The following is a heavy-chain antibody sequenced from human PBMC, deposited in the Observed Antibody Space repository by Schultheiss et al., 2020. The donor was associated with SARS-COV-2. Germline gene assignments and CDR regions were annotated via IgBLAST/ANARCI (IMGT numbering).Heavy chain of an antibody. CDR1: GFTFSSYE. V-gene: IGHV3-74*01. Sequence: GESLKISCAASGFTFSSYEMNWVRQAPGKGLVWVSRINSDGSSTSYADSVKGRFTISRDNSKNTLYLQMNSLRAEDTAVYYCARDRRDGSSWWGRSGFDYWGQGALVTVSS. CDR2: INSDGSST. D-gene: IGHD6-13*01. CDR3: ARDRRDGSSWWGRSGFDY. J-gene: IGHJ4*02.